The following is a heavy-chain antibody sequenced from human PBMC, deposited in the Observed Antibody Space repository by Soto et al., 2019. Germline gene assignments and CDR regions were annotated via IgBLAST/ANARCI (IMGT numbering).Heavy chain of an antibody. V-gene: IGHV1-3*01. J-gene: IGHJ3*02. D-gene: IGHD3-10*01. Sequence: ASVKVSCKASGYTFTSYAMHWLRQAPGQRLEWMGWINAGNGNTKYSQKFQGRVTITRDTSASTAYMELSSLRSEDTAVYYCARDVQPQYYYRAFDIWGQGTMVTVSS. CDR3: ARDVQPQYYYRAFDI. CDR2: INAGNGNT. CDR1: GYTFTSYA.